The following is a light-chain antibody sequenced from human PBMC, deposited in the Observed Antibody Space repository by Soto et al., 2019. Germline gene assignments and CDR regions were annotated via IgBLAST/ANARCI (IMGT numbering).Light chain of an antibody. CDR3: QHYGSSPYT. Sequence: EIVLTQSPGTLSLSPGERATLSCRASQALSSSYLAWYQQKVGQAPRLLIYTSSTRATGIPDRFSGSGSGTDFTLTISRLEPEDFAVYYCQHYGSSPYTFGQGTKLEIK. CDR2: TSS. CDR1: QALSSSY. J-gene: IGKJ2*01. V-gene: IGKV3-20*01.